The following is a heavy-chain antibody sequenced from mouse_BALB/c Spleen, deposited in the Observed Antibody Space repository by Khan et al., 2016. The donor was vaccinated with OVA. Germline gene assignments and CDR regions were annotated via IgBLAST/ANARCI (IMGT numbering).Heavy chain of an antibody. CDR1: GFTFSTYG. V-gene: IGHV5-6*01. Sequence: EVELVESGGDLVKPGGSLKLSCAASGFTFSTYGMSWVRQTPDKRLEWVATISSGGSYTYYPDSVKGRFTISRDNAKNTLYLQMSSLKSEDTAMYYCERLAYYYGSEGFAYWGQGTLVTVSA. CDR2: ISSGGSYT. D-gene: IGHD1-1*01. J-gene: IGHJ3*01. CDR3: ERLAYYYGSEGFAY.